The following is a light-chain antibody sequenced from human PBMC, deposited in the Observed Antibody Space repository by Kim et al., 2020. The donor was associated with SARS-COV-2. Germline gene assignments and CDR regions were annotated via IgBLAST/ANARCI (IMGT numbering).Light chain of an antibody. CDR3: MQALQTLT. CDR1: QSLLHSNGYNY. V-gene: IGKV2-28*01. Sequence: DIVMTQSPLSLPVTPGEPASISCRSSQSLLHSNGYNYLDWYLQKPGQSPQLLIYLGSNRASGVPDRFSGSGSGTDFTLKISRVEAEDVGFSFCMQALQTLTFGQGPRLEIK. CDR2: LGS. J-gene: IGKJ5*01.